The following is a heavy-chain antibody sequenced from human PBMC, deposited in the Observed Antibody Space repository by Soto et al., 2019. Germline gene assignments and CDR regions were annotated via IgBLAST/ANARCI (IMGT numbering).Heavy chain of an antibody. CDR2: ISSSSSSYI. CDR1: GFTFSSYS. Sequence: GSLRLSCAASGFTFSSYSMSWVRQAPGKGLEWVSSISSSSSSYIYYADSVKGRFTISRDNAKNSLYLQMNSLRAEDTAVYYCARDLSRSGGSCDAFDIWGQGTMVTVS. J-gene: IGHJ3*02. V-gene: IGHV3-21*01. CDR3: ARDLSRSGGSCDAFDI. D-gene: IGHD2-15*01.